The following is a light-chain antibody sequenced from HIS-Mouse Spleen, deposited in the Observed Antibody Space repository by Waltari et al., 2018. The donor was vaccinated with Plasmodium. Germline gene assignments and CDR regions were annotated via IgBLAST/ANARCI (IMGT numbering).Light chain of an antibody. J-gene: IGLJ3*02. CDR3: YSTDSSGNHRV. Sequence: SYELTPPPSVSVSPGQTARITCSGDALHTKYAYWYQQKSGQAPVLVIYEDSKRPSGIPERFSGSSSGTMATLTISGAQVEDEADYYCYSTDSSGNHRVFGGGTKLTVL. V-gene: IGLV3-10*01. CDR1: ALHTKY. CDR2: EDS.